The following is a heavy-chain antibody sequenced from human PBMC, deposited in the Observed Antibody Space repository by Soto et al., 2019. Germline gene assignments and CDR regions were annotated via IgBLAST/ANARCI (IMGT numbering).Heavy chain of an antibody. Sequence: ASVKVSCKASGYTFTSYDINWVRQATGQGLEWMGWMNPNSGNTGYAQKFQGRVTMTRNTSISTAYMELRSLRSDDTAVYYCARSPVSNKRNWFDPWGQGTLVTVSS. CDR2: MNPNSGNT. D-gene: IGHD1-1*01. V-gene: IGHV1-8*01. J-gene: IGHJ5*02. CDR3: ARSPVSNKRNWFDP. CDR1: GYTFTSYD.